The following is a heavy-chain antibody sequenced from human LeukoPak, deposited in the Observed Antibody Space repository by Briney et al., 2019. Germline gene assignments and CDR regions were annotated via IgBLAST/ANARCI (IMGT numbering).Heavy chain of an antibody. D-gene: IGHD3-10*02. J-gene: IGHJ6*04. CDR1: GFTFSSYE. V-gene: IGHV3-48*03. Sequence: GGSLRLSCAASGFTFSSYEMNWVRQAPGKWLGWVSYIRRSVRTIYYADSVKGRFTIYRDNTKNSLYLQMNSLRAEDPAVSYCAELGITIIGGVWGKGTTVTISS. CDR3: AELGITIIGGV. CDR2: IRRSVRTI.